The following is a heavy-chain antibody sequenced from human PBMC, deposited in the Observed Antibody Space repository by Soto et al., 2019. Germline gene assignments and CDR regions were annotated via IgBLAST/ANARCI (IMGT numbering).Heavy chain of an antibody. D-gene: IGHD3-16*01. J-gene: IGHJ5*02. CDR3: AHIPNYYQYDWFDP. CDR1: GFSLTTRGVG. CDR2: IYWDDDK. V-gene: IGHV2-5*02. Sequence: QITLKESGPTLVKPTQTLTLTCTFSGFSLTTRGVGVGWIRQPPGKALECLALIYWDDDKRYSPSLQSRLSITKETSKNPVVLTMTNVDPVDTATYYCAHIPNYYQYDWFDPWGQGTLVSVSS.